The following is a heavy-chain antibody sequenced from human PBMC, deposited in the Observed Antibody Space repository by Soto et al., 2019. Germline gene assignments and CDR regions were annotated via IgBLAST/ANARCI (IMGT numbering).Heavy chain of an antibody. J-gene: IGHJ6*03. CDR3: ARVGCSSTSCYWGIYYYYYYMDV. CDR1: GGSISSYY. V-gene: IGHV4-59*12. D-gene: IGHD2-2*01. Sequence: PSETLSLTCTVSGGSISSYYWSWIRQPPGKGLEWIGYIYYSGSTNYNPSLKSRVTISVDTSKNQFSLKLSSVTAADTAVYYCARVGCSSTSCYWGIYYYYYYMDVWGKGTTVTVSS. CDR2: IYYSGST.